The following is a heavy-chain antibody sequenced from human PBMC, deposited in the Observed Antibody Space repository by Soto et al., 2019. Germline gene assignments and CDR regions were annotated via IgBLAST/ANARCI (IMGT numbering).Heavy chain of an antibody. D-gene: IGHD3-3*01. J-gene: IGHJ5*02. CDR2: IYYSGST. Sequence: SETLSLTCTVSCGSISSYYWSWIRQPPGKGLEWIGYIYYSGSTNYNPSLKSRVTISVDTSKNQSSLKLSSVTAADTAVYYCARVITIFGASNNWLDPWGQGTLVTVSP. CDR1: CGSISSYY. CDR3: ARVITIFGASNNWLDP. V-gene: IGHV4-59*01.